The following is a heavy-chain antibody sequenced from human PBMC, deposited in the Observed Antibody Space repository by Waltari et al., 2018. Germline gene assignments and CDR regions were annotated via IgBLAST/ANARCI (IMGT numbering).Heavy chain of an antibody. Sequence: QVQLQESGPGLLKTSETLSLTSTVPGGPLGPSYWPWVRQSAGNGLDWIGRLHNTGETQYNRSLENRVTMSLGTAPGSSSVQFLLKLTSVTAADTAVYYCACKLYVSPGGWSEVWGRGTLVTV. V-gene: IGHV4-4*07. J-gene: IGHJ1*01. CDR1: GGPLGPSY. D-gene: IGHD3-16*01. CDR3: ACKLYVSPGGWSEV. CDR2: LHNTGET.